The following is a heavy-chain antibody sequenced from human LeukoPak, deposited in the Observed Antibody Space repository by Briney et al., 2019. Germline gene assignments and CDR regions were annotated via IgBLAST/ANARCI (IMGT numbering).Heavy chain of an antibody. D-gene: IGHD3-3*01. Sequence: GGSLRLSCAASGFTFSSYWMHWVRQAPGKGLVWVSRIDSDGSRISHGDFVRGRFTISRDNAKNTLYLQMNSLRAEDTAVYYCARIQFSRFLEWLAPFDYWGQGTLVTVSS. CDR1: GFTFSSYW. V-gene: IGHV3-74*01. J-gene: IGHJ4*02. CDR3: ARIQFSRFLEWLAPFDY. CDR2: IDSDGSRI.